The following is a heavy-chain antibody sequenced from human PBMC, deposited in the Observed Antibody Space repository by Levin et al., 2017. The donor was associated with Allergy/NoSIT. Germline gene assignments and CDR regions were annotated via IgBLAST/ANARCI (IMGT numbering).Heavy chain of an antibody. Sequence: SGPTLVKPTQTLTLTCTFSGFSLSTSGVGVGWIRQPPGKALEWLALIYWDDDKRYSPSLKSRLTITKDTSKNQVVLTMSNMDPVDTATYYCAHFITMVQGVISAGFDYWGQGTLVTVSS. CDR3: AHFITMVQGVISAGFDY. CDR1: GFSLSTSGVG. D-gene: IGHD3-10*01. V-gene: IGHV2-5*02. J-gene: IGHJ4*02. CDR2: IYWDDDK.